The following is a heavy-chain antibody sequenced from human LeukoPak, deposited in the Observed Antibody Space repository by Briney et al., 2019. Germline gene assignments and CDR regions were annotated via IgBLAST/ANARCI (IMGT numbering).Heavy chain of an antibody. V-gene: IGHV3-23*01. D-gene: IGHD3-10*01. CDR2: ITGSGDGT. Sequence: GGSLRLSCAASGFTFSTYAMTWVRQAPGRGLEWVSGITGSGDGTYLADSVKGRFTISRDNSKNTLYLQMNSLSAEDTAVYYCANQEYFGSGNYYGMDVWGQGTTVAVSS. CDR1: GFTFSTYA. J-gene: IGHJ6*02. CDR3: ANQEYFGSGNYYGMDV.